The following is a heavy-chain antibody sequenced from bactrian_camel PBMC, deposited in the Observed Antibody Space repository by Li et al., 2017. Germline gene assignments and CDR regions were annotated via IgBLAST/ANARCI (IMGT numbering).Heavy chain of an antibody. D-gene: IGHD6*01. Sequence: HVQLVESGGGSVQPGGSLTLSCVVSGSTTSLNCMGWFRQPTGKEHEGVASIDLFHGATNYADFVKGRFTISRDSAKKTLYLRMNSLKPEDTAMYYCAAVRYGGSWYPLCRARSADFGYWGQGTQVTVS. CDR1: GSTTSLNC. J-gene: IGHJ6*01. CDR2: IDLFHGAT. V-gene: IGHV3S54*01. CDR3: AAVRYGGSWYPLCRARSADFGY.